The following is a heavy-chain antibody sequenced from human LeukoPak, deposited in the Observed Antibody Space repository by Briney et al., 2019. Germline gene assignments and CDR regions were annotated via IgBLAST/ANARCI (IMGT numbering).Heavy chain of an antibody. Sequence: GGSLRLSCAVSGITLSNYGMGWVRQAPGKGLEWVAGISDSGGRTNYADSVKGRFTISRDNAKNSLYLQMNSLRAEDTAVYYCARGGSDYYGMDVWGQGTTVTVSS. J-gene: IGHJ6*02. CDR1: GITLSNYG. V-gene: IGHV3-23*01. CDR3: ARGGSDYYGMDV. CDR2: ISDSGGRT. D-gene: IGHD3-16*01.